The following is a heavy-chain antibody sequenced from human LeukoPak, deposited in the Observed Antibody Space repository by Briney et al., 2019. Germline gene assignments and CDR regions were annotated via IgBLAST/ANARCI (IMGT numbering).Heavy chain of an antibody. V-gene: IGHV3-7*01. D-gene: IGHD6-6*01. CDR1: GFTFSSYC. J-gene: IGHJ4*02. CDR2: IKQDGSEK. CDR3: PRDQEDSSNDY. Sequence: GGSLRLSCAASGFTFSSYCMSWVRQAPGKGLEWVANIKQDGSEKYYVDSVKGRFTISRDNAKNSPYLQMNSLRAEDTAVYYCPRDQEDSSNDYGGQGTLVTVSS.